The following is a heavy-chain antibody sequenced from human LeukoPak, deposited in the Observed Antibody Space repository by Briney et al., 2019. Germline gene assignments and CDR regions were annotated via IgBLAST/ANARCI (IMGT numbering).Heavy chain of an antibody. D-gene: IGHD3-10*01. CDR2: IYTSGST. J-gene: IGHJ3*02. CDR1: GGSISSYY. V-gene: IGHV4-4*07. CDR3: AEGKFHDAFDI. Sequence: SETLSLTCTVSGGSISSYYWSWIRQPAGKGLEWIGRIYTSGSTNYNPSLKSRVTISVDTSKKQFSLKLSSVTAADTAVYYCAEGKFHDAFDIWGQGTMVTVSS.